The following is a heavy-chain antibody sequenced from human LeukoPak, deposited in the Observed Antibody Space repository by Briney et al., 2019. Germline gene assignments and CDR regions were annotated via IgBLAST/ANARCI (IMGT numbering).Heavy chain of an antibody. J-gene: IGHJ4*02. CDR1: GFTFSSYA. CDR2: ISYDGSNK. V-gene: IGHV3-30*04. D-gene: IGHD2-15*01. Sequence: GRSLRLSCAASGFTFSSYAMHWVRQAPGKGLEWVAVISYDGSNKYYPDSVKGRFSISRDNSKITLYLQMNSLRAEDTAVYYCARVSARYCSGGSCRYLSYYFDYWGQGTLVTVSS. CDR3: ARVSARYCSGGSCRYLSYYFDY.